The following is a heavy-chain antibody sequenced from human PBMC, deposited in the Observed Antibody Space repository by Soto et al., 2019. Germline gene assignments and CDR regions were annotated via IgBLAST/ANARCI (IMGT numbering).Heavy chain of an antibody. CDR1: GGSISSYY. CDR3: ARDRATGNYHYGMDV. V-gene: IGHV4-59*01. J-gene: IGHJ6*02. D-gene: IGHD3-10*01. CDR2: IYYSGST. Sequence: SETLSLTCTVSGGSISSYYWSWIRQPPGKGLEWIGYIYYSGSTNYNPSLKSRVTISVDTSKNQFSLKLSSVTAAGTAVYYCARDRATGNYHYGMDVWGQGTTVTVSS.